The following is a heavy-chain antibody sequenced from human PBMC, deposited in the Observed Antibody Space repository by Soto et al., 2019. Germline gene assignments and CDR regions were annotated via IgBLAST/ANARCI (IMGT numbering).Heavy chain of an antibody. CDR1: GGSFSGYY. CDR3: ARVGVGATSPEYYYYGRDV. V-gene: IGHV4-34*01. D-gene: IGHD1-26*01. J-gene: IGHJ6*02. CDR2: INHSGST. Sequence: SETLSLTCAVYGGSFSGYYWSWIRQPPGKGLEWIGEINHSGSTNYNPSLKSRVTISVDTSKSQFSLKLSSVTAADTAVYYCARVGVGATSPEYYYYGRDVWGQGTTVTVSS.